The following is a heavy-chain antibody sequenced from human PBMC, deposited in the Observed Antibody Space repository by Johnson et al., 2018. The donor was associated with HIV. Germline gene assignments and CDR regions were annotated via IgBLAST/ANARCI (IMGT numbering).Heavy chain of an antibody. CDR2: IKQDGSET. Sequence: VLLVESGGGLVQPGGSLRLSCATSGFTVSNNYMSWVRQAPGKGLEWVANIKQDGSETYYVDSVKGRFTISRDNAKNSLYLQMNRLRAEDTAVYYCARDLLGRRADDAFDIWGQGTMVTVSS. V-gene: IGHV3-7*01. D-gene: IGHD2-21*01. CDR3: ARDLLGRRADDAFDI. CDR1: GFTVSNNY. J-gene: IGHJ3*02.